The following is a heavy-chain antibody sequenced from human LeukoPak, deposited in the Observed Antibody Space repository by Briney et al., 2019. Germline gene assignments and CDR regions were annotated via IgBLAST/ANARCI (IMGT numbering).Heavy chain of an antibody. CDR3: AVDSQLPKLFY. CDR2: ISYSGST. CDR1: GGSISSSSYY. Sequence: PSETLSLTCTVSGGSISSSSYYWGWIRQPPGKGLEWIGSISYSGSTYYNPSLKSRVTISVDTSKNQFSLKLSSVTAADTAVYYCAVDSQLPKLFYWGQGTLVTVSS. J-gene: IGHJ4*02. D-gene: IGHD2-2*01. V-gene: IGHV4-39*01.